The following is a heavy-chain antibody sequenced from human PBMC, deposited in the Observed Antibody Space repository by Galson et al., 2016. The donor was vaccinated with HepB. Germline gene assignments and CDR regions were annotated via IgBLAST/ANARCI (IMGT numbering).Heavy chain of an antibody. D-gene: IGHD6-13*01. Sequence: SLRLSCAASGFTFSSHSMSWVRQAPGKGLEWISYISSSSNNIYYADSVKGRFTISRENAKDSLYLQMNSLRDEDAAVYYCARDASPYTDSWYYFDYWGQGTLVTVSS. CDR1: GFTFSSHS. CDR3: ARDASPYTDSWYYFDY. V-gene: IGHV3-48*02. J-gene: IGHJ4*02. CDR2: ISSSSNNI.